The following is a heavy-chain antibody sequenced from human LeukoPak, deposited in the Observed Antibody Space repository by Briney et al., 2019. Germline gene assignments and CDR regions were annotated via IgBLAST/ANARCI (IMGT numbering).Heavy chain of an antibody. CDR1: GGSISSGSFY. V-gene: IGHV4-61*01. CDR2: IYYSGST. D-gene: IGHD2-2*01. CDR3: ARRYGSSRYGIDY. Sequence: SETLSLTCTVSGGSISSGSFYWSWIRQPPGKGLEWIGDIYYSGSTNYNPSLKSRVTISVDTSKNQFSLKLSSVTAADTAVYYCARRYGSSRYGIDYWGQGTLVTVSS. J-gene: IGHJ4*02.